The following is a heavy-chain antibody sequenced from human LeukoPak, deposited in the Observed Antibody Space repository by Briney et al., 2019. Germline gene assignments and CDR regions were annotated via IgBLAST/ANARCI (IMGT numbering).Heavy chain of an antibody. CDR3: ERDLYNWNYQTDYYFDY. CDR2: INPNSGGT. D-gene: IGHD1-7*01. V-gene: IGHV1-2*02. Sequence: ASVKVSCKASGYTFTGYYMHWVRQAPGQGLEWMGWINPNSGGTNYAQKFQGRVTMTRDTSISTAYMELSRLRSDDTAVYYCERDLYNWNYQTDYYFDYWGQGTLVTVSS. J-gene: IGHJ4*02. CDR1: GYTFTGYY.